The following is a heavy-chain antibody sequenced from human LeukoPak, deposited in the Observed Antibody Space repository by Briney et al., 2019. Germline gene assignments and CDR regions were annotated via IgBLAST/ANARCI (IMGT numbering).Heavy chain of an antibody. J-gene: IGHJ2*01. Sequence: SETLSLTCAVYGGSFSGYYWSWIRQPPGKGLEWIGEINHSGSTNYNPSLKSRVTVSVDTSKNQFSLRLSSVSAADTAVYYCARVLEGSSGQHWYFDLWGRGALVTVSS. V-gene: IGHV4-34*01. CDR2: INHSGST. CDR3: ARVLEGSSGQHWYFDL. CDR1: GGSFSGYY. D-gene: IGHD6-19*01.